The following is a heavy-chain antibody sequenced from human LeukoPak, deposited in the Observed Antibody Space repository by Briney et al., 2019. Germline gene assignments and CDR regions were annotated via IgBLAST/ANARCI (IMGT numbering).Heavy chain of an antibody. Sequence: SQTLSLTCAISGDSVSSNSAAWNWIRQSPSRGLEWLGRTYYRSKWYNDYAVSVKSRITINPDTSKNQFSLQLNSVTPEDTAVYYCARDRLRLYDSSGYYFDYWGQGTLVTVPS. CDR1: GDSVSSNSAA. V-gene: IGHV6-1*01. CDR2: TYYRSKWYN. D-gene: IGHD3-22*01. CDR3: ARDRLRLYDSSGYYFDY. J-gene: IGHJ4*02.